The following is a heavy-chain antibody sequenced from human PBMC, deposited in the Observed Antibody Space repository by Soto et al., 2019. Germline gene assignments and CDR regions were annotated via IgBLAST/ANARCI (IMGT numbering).Heavy chain of an antibody. CDR1: GLSLSTTGVG. V-gene: IGHV2-5*02. Sequence: QITLKESGPTLVKPTQTLTLTCTFSGLSLSTTGVGVGWIRQPPGKALEWLALIYWDDDKRYSPSLKSRLTITKDTSKNHVVLTMTNMHPVDTATYYCVQSRCGGDCLQSYSSHSYYGLDVWGQGTTVTVSS. J-gene: IGHJ6*02. CDR3: VQSRCGGDCLQSYSSHSYYGLDV. CDR2: IYWDDDK. D-gene: IGHD2-21*02.